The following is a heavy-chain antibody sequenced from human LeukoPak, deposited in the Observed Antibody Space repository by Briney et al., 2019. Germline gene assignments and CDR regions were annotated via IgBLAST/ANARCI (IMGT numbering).Heavy chain of an antibody. CDR1: GGSFSGYY. CDR2: INHSGST. Sequence: SETLSLTCAVYGGSFSGYYWSWIRQPPGKGLEWIGEINHSGSTNYNPSLKSRVTISVDTPKNQFSLKLSSVTAADTAVYYCARRAGITIFGVVIIRGGFDYWGQGTLVTVSS. CDR3: ARRAGITIFGVVIIRGGFDY. V-gene: IGHV4-34*01. D-gene: IGHD3-3*01. J-gene: IGHJ4*02.